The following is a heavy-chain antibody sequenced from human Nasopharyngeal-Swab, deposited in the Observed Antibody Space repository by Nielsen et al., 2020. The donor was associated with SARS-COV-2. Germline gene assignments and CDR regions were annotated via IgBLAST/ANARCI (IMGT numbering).Heavy chain of an antibody. CDR3: ARGVDWLRLPADY. CDR1: AFTPSRHW. D-gene: IGHD5-12*01. J-gene: IGHJ4*02. CDR2: VKSDGSIT. V-gene: IGHV3-74*01. Sequence: GASLRLSCAPSAFTPSRHWTHWVRQDSGKALVWVSCVKSDGSITHYADSVKGPFNISRDHSKNSLYLQMNSLRAEDTAVYYCARGVDWLRLPADYWGQGTLVTVSS.